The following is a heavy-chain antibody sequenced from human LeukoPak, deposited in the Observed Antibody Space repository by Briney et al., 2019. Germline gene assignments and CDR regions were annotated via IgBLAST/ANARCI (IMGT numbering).Heavy chain of an antibody. J-gene: IGHJ4*02. V-gene: IGHV3-23*01. CDR3: AKDRAGYSYGYFEGY. Sequence: GGSLRLSCEVSGFTFGNSAMSWVRQAPGKGLEWVSTISSSGGSTYYADSVKGRFTISRDNSKNTLYLQMNSLRAEDTAVYYCAKDRAGYSYGYFEGYWGQGTLVTVSS. CDR2: ISSSGGST. D-gene: IGHD5-18*01. CDR1: GFTFGNSA.